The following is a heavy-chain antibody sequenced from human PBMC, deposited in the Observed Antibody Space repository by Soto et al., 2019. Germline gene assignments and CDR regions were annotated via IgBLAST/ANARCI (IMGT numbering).Heavy chain of an antibody. D-gene: IGHD2-15*01. J-gene: IGHJ4*01. Sequence: QVQLVESGGGVVQPGRSLRLSCAASGFTFSSHTMHWVRQAPGKGLEWMAVISFDGKNEYYAESVKGRFTISRDNSKNTLFLQMNSLRAEDMAVFYCARDAAHNSDYFDYWGHVNLVTVSS. CDR2: ISFDGKNE. V-gene: IGHV3-30*04. CDR3: ARDAAHNSDYFDY. CDR1: GFTFSSHT.